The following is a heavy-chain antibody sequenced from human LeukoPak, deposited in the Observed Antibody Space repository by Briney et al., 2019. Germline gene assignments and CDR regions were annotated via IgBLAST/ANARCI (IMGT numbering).Heavy chain of an antibody. J-gene: IGHJ3*02. CDR2: ISSSSSTI. CDR1: GFTFSSYS. CDR3: ARDWEPSTAAAGTSNI. Sequence: GGSLRLSCAASGFTFSSYSMNWVRQAPGKGLEWVSYISSSSSTIYYADSVKGRFTISRDNAKNSLYLQMNSLRAEDTAVYYCARDWEPSTAAAGTSNIWGQGTMVTVSS. D-gene: IGHD6-13*01. V-gene: IGHV3-48*04.